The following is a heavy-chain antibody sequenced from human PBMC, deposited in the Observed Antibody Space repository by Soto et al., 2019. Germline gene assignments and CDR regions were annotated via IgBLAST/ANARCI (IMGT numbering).Heavy chain of an antibody. CDR1: GFTFSSYA. D-gene: IGHD5-12*01. Sequence: GGSLRLSCAASGFTFSSYAMSWVRQAPGKGLEWVSAISGSGGSTYYADSVKGRFTISRDNSKNTLYLQMNSLRAEDTAVYYCARHERWLHQNFDYWGQGTLVTVSS. CDR2: ISGSGGST. V-gene: IGHV3-23*01. J-gene: IGHJ4*02. CDR3: ARHERWLHQNFDY.